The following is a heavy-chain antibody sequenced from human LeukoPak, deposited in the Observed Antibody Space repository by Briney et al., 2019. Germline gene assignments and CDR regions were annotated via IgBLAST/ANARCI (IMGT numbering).Heavy chain of an antibody. D-gene: IGHD1-1*01. CDR2: IYYSGST. CDR1: GGSISSSSYY. J-gene: IGHJ4*02. Sequence: TSETLSLTCTVSGGSISSSSYYWGWIRQPPGKGLEWIVSIYYSGSTYYNPSLKSRVTISVDTSKNQFSLKLSSVTAADTAVYYCATVHNKLDYWGQGTLVTVSS. V-gene: IGHV4-39*01. CDR3: ATVHNKLDY.